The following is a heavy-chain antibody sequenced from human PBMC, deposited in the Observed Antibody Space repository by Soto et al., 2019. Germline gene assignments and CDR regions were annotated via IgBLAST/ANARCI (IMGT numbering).Heavy chain of an antibody. V-gene: IGHV4-59*11. CDR3: ARQWLL. CDR1: GFSISGLS. CDR2: VSNLGTI. D-gene: IGHD6-19*01. J-gene: IGHJ4*02. Sequence: SETLSLTCTFSGFSISGLSWHWVRQPPGKGLEWIGYVSNLGTISYSPALKGRVTISVDTSKNQFSLNLTSVTAADTAMYYCARQWLLWGQGTLVTVSS.